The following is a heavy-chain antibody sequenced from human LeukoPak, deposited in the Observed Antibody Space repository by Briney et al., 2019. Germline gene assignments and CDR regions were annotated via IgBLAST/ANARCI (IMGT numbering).Heavy chain of an antibody. V-gene: IGHV3-49*03. Sequence: SGGSLRLSCTASGFTFGDYAMSWFRQAPGKGLEWVGFIRSKAYGGTTEYAASVKGRFTISRDDSKSIAYLQMNSLKTEDTAVYYCTREGSTIYGDYGWFDPWGQGTLVTVSS. J-gene: IGHJ5*02. D-gene: IGHD4-17*01. CDR1: GFTFGDYA. CDR3: TREGSTIYGDYGWFDP. CDR2: IRSKAYGGTT.